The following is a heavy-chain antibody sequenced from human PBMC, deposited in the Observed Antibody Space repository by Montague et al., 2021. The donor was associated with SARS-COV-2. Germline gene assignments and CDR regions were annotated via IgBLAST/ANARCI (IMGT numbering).Heavy chain of an antibody. D-gene: IGHD6-19*01. CDR2: IYYSGST. CDR1: GGSISSYY. CDR3: ERHSGWSRFIWGY. V-gene: IGHV4-59*08. Sequence: SETLSLTCTVSGGSISSYYWSWIRQPPGKGLEWIGYIYYSGSTNYNPSLKSRVTISVDTSKNKFSLKLSSVTAADTAVYYCERHSGWSRFIWGYRGQGTLVTVSS. J-gene: IGHJ4*02.